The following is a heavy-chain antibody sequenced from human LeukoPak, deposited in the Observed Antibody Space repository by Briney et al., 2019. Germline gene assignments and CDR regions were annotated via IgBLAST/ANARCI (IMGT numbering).Heavy chain of an antibody. J-gene: IGHJ4*02. CDR3: AKDRPAVAVAGTAAFDY. Sequence: HAGGSLRLSCAASGFTFSSYAMSWVRQAPGKGLEWASAISGSGGSTYYADSVKGRFTISRDNSKNTLYLQMNRLRAEDTAVYYCAKDRPAVAVAGTAAFDYWGQGTLVTVSS. D-gene: IGHD6-19*01. CDR1: GFTFSSYA. CDR2: ISGSGGST. V-gene: IGHV3-23*01.